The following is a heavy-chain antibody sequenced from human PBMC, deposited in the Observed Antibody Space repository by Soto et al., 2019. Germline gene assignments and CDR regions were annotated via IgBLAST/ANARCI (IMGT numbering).Heavy chain of an antibody. Sequence: SETLSLTCTVSGGSISSYYWSWIRQPPGKGLEWIGYIYYSGSTNYNPSLKSRVTISVDTSKNQFSLKLSSVTAADTAVYYCARELTDAFDIWGQGTMVTVSS. CDR2: IYYSGST. V-gene: IGHV4-59*01. CDR3: ARELTDAFDI. CDR1: GGSISSYY. J-gene: IGHJ3*02. D-gene: IGHD7-27*01.